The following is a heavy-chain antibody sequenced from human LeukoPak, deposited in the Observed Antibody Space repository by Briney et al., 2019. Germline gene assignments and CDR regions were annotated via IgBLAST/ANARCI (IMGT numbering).Heavy chain of an antibody. CDR3: ASEGPYGGDFDY. CDR1: GFTFSSYW. D-gene: IGHD4-23*01. J-gene: IGHJ4*02. V-gene: IGHV3-74*01. Sequence: GWSLTLSCAASGFTFSSYWMHWVRQAPGKGLVWVSRINSDGSSTSYADSVKGRFTNSRDNAKNTLYLQMNSLRAEDTAVYYCASEGPYGGDFDYWGQGTLVTVSS. CDR2: INSDGSST.